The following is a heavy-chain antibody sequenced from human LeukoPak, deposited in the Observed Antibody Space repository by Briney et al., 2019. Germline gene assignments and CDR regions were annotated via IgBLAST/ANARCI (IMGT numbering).Heavy chain of an antibody. CDR2: IIPIFGTA. Sequence: ASVKVSCKASGGTFINFAFNWVRQAPGQGLEWMGRIIPIFGTANYAQKFQGRVTITTDESTSTAYMGLSSLRSEDTAVYYCARVGPNDYGVYAFDYWGQGTLVTVSS. V-gene: IGHV1-69*05. CDR3: ARVGPNDYGVYAFDY. D-gene: IGHD4-17*01. J-gene: IGHJ4*02. CDR1: GGTFINFA.